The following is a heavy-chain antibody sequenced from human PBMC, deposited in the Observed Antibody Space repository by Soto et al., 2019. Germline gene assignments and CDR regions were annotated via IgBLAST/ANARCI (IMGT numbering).Heavy chain of an antibody. V-gene: IGHV5-51*01. CDR2: VYPSTSQA. CDR1: GYKFITYW. D-gene: IGHD6-13*01. Sequence: GESLKISCKGSGYKFITYWIAWVRQMPGKGLEFMGVVYPSTSQATYSPSFQGQVTISADKSINTAYLEWGGLKASDTAMYYCARNWGIAPHDAFDIWGQGTMVTVSS. J-gene: IGHJ3*02. CDR3: ARNWGIAPHDAFDI.